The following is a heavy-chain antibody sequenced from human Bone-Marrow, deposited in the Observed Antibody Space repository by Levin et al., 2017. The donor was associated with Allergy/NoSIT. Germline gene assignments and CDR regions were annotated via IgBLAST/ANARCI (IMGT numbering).Heavy chain of an antibody. CDR3: ARLAVAGAYYYYGMDV. D-gene: IGHD6-19*01. V-gene: IGHV3-30*04. CDR1: GFTFSSYA. CDR2: ISYDGSNK. J-gene: IGHJ6*02. Sequence: GGSLRLSCAASGFTFSSYAMHWVRQAPGKGLEWVAVISYDGSNKYYADSVKGRFTISRDNSKNTLYLQMNSLRAEDTAVYYCARLAVAGAYYYYGMDVWGQGTTVTVSS.